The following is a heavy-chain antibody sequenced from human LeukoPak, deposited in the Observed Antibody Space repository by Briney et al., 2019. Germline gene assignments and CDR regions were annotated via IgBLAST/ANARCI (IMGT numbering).Heavy chain of an antibody. J-gene: IGHJ5*01. D-gene: IGHD2-15*01. CDR3: ARAVIVVAAATQRNWFDP. V-gene: IGHV4-34*01. CDR2: INHSGIT. CDR1: GRSFSGYY. Sequence: PSETLSLTCAVYGRSFSGYYWTWIRQTPGKGLEWIGEINHSGITDYNPSLRSRVTISVDTSKNQFSLKLSSVTAEDTAIYYCARAVIVVAAATQRNWFDPWGQGTPVTVSS.